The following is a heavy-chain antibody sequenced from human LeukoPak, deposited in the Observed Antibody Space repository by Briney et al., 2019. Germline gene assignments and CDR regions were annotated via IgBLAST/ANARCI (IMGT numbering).Heavy chain of an antibody. D-gene: IGHD3-22*01. Sequence: GGSLRLSCPASGFTFSNYAMTWVRQAPGKGLEWLPVISGSGGSTYHADSVKGRFTISRDNSKNTLFLQMNSLRAEDTAVYYCTKKTSYYDSSGALDYWGQGTLVTVSS. CDR3: TKKTSYYDSSGALDY. CDR1: GFTFSNYA. J-gene: IGHJ4*02. V-gene: IGHV3-23*01. CDR2: ISGSGGST.